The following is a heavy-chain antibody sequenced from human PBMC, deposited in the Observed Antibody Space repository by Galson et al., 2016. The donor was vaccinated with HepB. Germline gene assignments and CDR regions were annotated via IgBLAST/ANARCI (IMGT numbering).Heavy chain of an antibody. CDR1: GFTFVNYA. D-gene: IGHD3-10*01. V-gene: IGHV3-30*04. J-gene: IGHJ4*02. CDR3: ATNRWFGGLSPVDN. Sequence: SLRLSCAASGFTFVNYAFHWVRQAPGKGLEWVAVISNDGSHAFYADSPRGRFTISRDDSTNTCYLQMNSLRGEDTAVYFCATNRWFGGLSPVDNWGQGTLVTVSS. CDR2: ISNDGSHA.